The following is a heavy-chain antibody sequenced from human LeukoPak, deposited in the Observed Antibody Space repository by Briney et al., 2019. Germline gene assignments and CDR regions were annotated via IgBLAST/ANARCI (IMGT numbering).Heavy chain of an antibody. CDR1: GGSFSGYY. CDR3: ATATPYDFWSGYYFFDY. V-gene: IGHV4-34*01. Sequence: SETLSLTCAVYGGSFSGYYWSWIRQPPGKGLEWIGEINHSGSTNYNPSLKSRVTISVDTSKNQFSLKLSSVTAADTAVYYCATATPYDFWSGYYFFDYWGQGTLVTVSS. D-gene: IGHD3-3*01. J-gene: IGHJ4*02. CDR2: INHSGST.